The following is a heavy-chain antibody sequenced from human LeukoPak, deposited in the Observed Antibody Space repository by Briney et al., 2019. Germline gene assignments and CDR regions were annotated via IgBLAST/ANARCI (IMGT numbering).Heavy chain of an antibody. J-gene: IGHJ4*02. CDR1: GFTFSSYS. V-gene: IGHV3-21*01. Sequence: GGSLRLSCAASGFTFSSYSMNWARQAPGKGLEWVSSISSSSSYIYYADSVKGRFTISRDNAKNSLYLQMNSMRAEDTAVYYCARGGRWLVLGYFDYWGQGTLVTVSS. D-gene: IGHD6-19*01. CDR2: ISSSSSYI. CDR3: ARGGRWLVLGYFDY.